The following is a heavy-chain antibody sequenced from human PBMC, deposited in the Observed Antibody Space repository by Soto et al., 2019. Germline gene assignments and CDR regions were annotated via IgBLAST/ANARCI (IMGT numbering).Heavy chain of an antibody. CDR3: VRDHAQVVVGTGFDC. J-gene: IGHJ4*02. V-gene: IGHV4-4*07. D-gene: IGHD2-15*01. CDR1: GGSVNNYY. CDR2: IFADGST. Sequence: QVQLQESGPGLVKPSETLSLICTVSGGSVNNYYWGWVRQPAGKGLEGIGRIFADGSTTYNPSLMGRVTLSVDTSRNQLSLELTSMTAADTAVYYCVRDHAQVVVGTGFDCWGQGAPVTVSS.